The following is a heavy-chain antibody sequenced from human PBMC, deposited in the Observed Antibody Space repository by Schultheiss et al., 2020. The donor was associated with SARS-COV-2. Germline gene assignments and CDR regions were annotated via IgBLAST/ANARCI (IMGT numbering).Heavy chain of an antibody. V-gene: IGHV3-30*04. J-gene: IGHJ4*02. CDR1: GFTFSSYA. Sequence: GGSLRLSCAASGFTFSSYAMHWVRQAPGKGLEWVAVISYDGSNKYYADSVKGRFTISRDNSKNTLYLQMSGLRVDDTAVYYCAKGGWGSYCDYWGQGTVVTVSS. CDR3: AKGGWGSYCDY. D-gene: IGHD7-27*01. CDR2: ISYDGSNK.